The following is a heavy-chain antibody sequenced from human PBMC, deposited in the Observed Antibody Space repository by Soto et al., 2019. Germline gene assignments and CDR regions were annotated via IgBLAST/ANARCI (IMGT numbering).Heavy chain of an antibody. CDR3: VKEGYMRSDWYGQFDY. CDR1: GFTFNSYA. V-gene: IGHV3-64D*06. CDR2: ISSYGADT. D-gene: IGHD6-19*01. Sequence: TLRLSCSASGFTFNSYAMHWVRQAPGKGLEFVSAISSYGADTYYADSVKGRFAISRDNSKNTLYLQMSSLRAEDTALYYCVKEGYMRSDWYGQFDYWGQGALVNVSS. J-gene: IGHJ4*02.